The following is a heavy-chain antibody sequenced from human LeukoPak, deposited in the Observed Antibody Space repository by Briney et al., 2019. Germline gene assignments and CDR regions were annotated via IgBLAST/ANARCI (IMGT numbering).Heavy chain of an antibody. D-gene: IGHD6-13*01. Sequence: GGSLRLSCAASGFTFSSYSMNWVRQAPGKGPEWVSSISSSSYIYYADSVKGRFTISRDNAKNSLYLQMNSLRAEDTAVYYCARGRGSSWYNWFDPWGQGTLVTVSS. CDR2: ISSSSYI. CDR3: ARGRGSSWYNWFDP. V-gene: IGHV3-21*04. J-gene: IGHJ5*02. CDR1: GFTFSSYS.